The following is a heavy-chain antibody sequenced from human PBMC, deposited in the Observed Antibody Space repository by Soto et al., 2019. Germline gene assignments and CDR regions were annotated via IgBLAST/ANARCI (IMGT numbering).Heavy chain of an antibody. J-gene: IGHJ4*02. CDR1: GGSFSGDY. D-gene: IGHD3-16*01. CDR3: GRVWRARQGALDY. CDR2: INHSGST. Sequence: PSETLSLTCAVYGGSFSGDYWSWIRQPPGKGLEWIGEINHSGSTNYSPSLKSRVTISVDTSKNQFSLQLSSVTAADTAVYYCGRVWRARQGALDYWDRGPRVTISS. V-gene: IGHV4-34*01.